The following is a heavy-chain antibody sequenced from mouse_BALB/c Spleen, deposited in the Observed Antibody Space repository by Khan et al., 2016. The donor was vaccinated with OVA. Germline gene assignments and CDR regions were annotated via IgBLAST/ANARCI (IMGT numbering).Heavy chain of an antibody. J-gene: IGHJ4*01. CDR3: ARQPYYHYNIMDY. Sequence: VQLQESGPGLAAPSQSLSITCTISGFSLTNYGVHWVRQPPGKGLEWLVVIWSDGSTNYNSVLKSRLTITKDNSQGQVFLKMNSLQTDDTAIYFCARQPYYHYNIMDYWGQGTSVTVSS. CDR2: IWSDGST. V-gene: IGHV2-6-1*01. D-gene: IGHD2-10*01. CDR1: GFSLTNYG.